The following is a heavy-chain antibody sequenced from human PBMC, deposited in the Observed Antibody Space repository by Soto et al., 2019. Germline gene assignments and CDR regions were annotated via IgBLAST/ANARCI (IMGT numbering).Heavy chain of an antibody. CDR2: ISYDGSNK. J-gene: IGHJ4*02. V-gene: IGHV3-30-3*01. Sequence: PGGSLRLSCAASGFTFSSYAMHWVRQAPGKGLEWVAVISYDGSNKYYADSVKGRFTISRDNSKNTLYLQMNSLRAEDTAVYYCARAKATRDDYGDYITKTFDYWGQGTLVTVSS. CDR3: ARAKATRDDYGDYITKTFDY. CDR1: GFTFSSYA. D-gene: IGHD4-17*01.